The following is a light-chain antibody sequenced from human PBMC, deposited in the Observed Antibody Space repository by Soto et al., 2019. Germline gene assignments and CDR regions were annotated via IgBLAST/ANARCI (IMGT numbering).Light chain of an antibody. J-gene: IGLJ2*01. CDR1: NSDIGAYNY. CDR3: SSYAGSSTHEV. V-gene: IGLV2-14*03. CDR2: DIS. Sequence: QSVLTQPASVSGSPGQSITISCAGTNSDIGAYNYVSWYQQCPGKAPKLIIYDISNRPSGVSNRFSGSKSGNTASLTISGLQAEDEADYYCSSYAGSSTHEVFGGGTKLTVL.